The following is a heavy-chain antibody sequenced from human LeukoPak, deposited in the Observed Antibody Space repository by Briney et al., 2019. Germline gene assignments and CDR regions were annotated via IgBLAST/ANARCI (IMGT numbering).Heavy chain of an antibody. CDR3: ARDPTYGSGSPA. Sequence: GGSLRLSCAASGFTFSSYGMHWVRQGPGKGLEWVAVIWYDGSNKYYADSVKGRFTISRDNTKNSLYLQMNSLRAEDTAVYYCARDPTYGSGSPAGGQGTLVTVSS. D-gene: IGHD3-10*01. V-gene: IGHV3-33*01. J-gene: IGHJ4*02. CDR2: IWYDGSNK. CDR1: GFTFSSYG.